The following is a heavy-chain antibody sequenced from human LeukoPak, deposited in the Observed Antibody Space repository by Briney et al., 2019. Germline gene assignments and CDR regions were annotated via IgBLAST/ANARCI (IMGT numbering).Heavy chain of an antibody. V-gene: IGHV4-30-4*08. CDR2: IYYSGST. J-gene: IGHJ3*02. Sequence: PSQTLSLTCTISGGSISSGDYYWSWIRQPPGKGLEWIGYIYYSGSTYYNPSLKSRVTISVDTSKNQFSLKLSSVTAADTAVYYSARDPPPLYYDSSGPHLRGSPGLAPIWGQGTMVTVSS. D-gene: IGHD3-22*01. CDR1: GGSISSGDYY. CDR3: ARDPPPLYYDSSGPHLRGSPGLAPI.